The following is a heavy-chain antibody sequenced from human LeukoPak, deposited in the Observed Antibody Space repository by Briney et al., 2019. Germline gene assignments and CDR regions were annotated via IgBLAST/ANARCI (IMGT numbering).Heavy chain of an antibody. CDR2: MYYTGST. CDR1: GGSVSSSTYY. CDR3: ARDEPVYDILTGYHRRYGMDV. J-gene: IGHJ6*02. Sequence: PSETLSLTCTVSGGSVSSSTYYWGWIRQPPGKGLERIGSMYYTGSTNYNPSLKSRVTISVDKSKNQFSLKLSSVTAADTAVYYCARDEPVYDILTGYHRRYGMDVWGQGTTVTVSS. V-gene: IGHV4-39*07. D-gene: IGHD3-9*01.